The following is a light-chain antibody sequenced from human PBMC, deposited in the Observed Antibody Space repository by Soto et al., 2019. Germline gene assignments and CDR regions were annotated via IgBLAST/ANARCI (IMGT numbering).Light chain of an antibody. CDR2: GAS. CDR3: QQYVGSPGT. V-gene: IGKV3-20*01. J-gene: IGKJ2*01. Sequence: TVLTQSPGTLSLSPGERATLSCRASQILSSRNLDWYQQKPGQAPRLLIYGASNRATGIPDRFSGSGSLTDFTLTISRLEPEDFVVYYCQQYVGSPGTFGQGTKLEIK. CDR1: QILSSRN.